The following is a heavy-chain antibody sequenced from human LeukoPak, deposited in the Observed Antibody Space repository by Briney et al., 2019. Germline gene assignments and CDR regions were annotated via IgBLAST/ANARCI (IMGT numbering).Heavy chain of an antibody. CDR1: GFTFSSYW. CDR2: IKQDGSVK. CDR3: ARIGYSSSCFDY. Sequence: PGGSLRLSCAASGFTFSSYWMSWVRQAPGKGLEWVANIKQDGSVKYYVDSVKGRFTISRDNAKNSLSLQMNSLRAEDTAVYYCARIGYSSSCFDYWGQGTLVTVSS. J-gene: IGHJ4*02. D-gene: IGHD6-6*01. V-gene: IGHV3-7*01.